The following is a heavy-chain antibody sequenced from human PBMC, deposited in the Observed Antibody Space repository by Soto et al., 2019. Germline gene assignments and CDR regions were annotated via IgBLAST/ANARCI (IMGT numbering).Heavy chain of an antibody. CDR1: GGTFSSYA. Sequence: QVQLVQSGAGVKKPGSSVKVSCKASGGTFSSYAISWVRQAPGQGLEWMGGIIPIFGTANYAQKFQGRVTITADESTSTAYMELSRMRPEDTAVYYCARGAAVAGRAASFDYWGQGTLVTVSS. V-gene: IGHV1-69*12. J-gene: IGHJ4*02. D-gene: IGHD6-19*01. CDR3: ARGAAVAGRAASFDY. CDR2: IIPIFGTA.